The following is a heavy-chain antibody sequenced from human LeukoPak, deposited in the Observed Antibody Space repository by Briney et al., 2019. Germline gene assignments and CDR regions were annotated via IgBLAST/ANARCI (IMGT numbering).Heavy chain of an antibody. CDR1: GFTFSSYG. D-gene: IGHD4/OR15-4a*01. V-gene: IGHV3-23*01. Sequence: GGSLRLSCAASGFTFSSYGMSWVRQAPGKGLEWVSAISGSGGSTYYADSVKGRFTISRDNSKNTLYLQMNSLRAEDTAVYYCAKVSARLSHFDYWGQGTLVTVSS. CDR3: AKVSARLSHFDY. CDR2: ISGSGGST. J-gene: IGHJ4*02.